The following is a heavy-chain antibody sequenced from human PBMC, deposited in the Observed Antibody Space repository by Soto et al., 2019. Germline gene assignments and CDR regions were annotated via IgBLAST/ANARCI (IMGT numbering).Heavy chain of an antibody. CDR2: IYHSGST. D-gene: IGHD2-2*01. Sequence: SETLSLTCAVSGGSISSGGYSWSWIRQPPGKGLEWIGYIYHSGSTYYNPSLKSRVTISVDRSKNQFSLKLSSVTAADTAVYYCARTILGSSTSCCIAAAFAFDIWGQGTMVTVSS. CDR3: ARTILGSSTSCCIAAAFAFDI. V-gene: IGHV4-30-2*01. J-gene: IGHJ3*02. CDR1: GGSISSGGYS.